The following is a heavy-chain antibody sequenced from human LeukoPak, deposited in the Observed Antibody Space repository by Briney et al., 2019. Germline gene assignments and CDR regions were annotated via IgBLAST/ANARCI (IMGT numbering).Heavy chain of an antibody. CDR1: GYTFTSYH. Sequence: ASVKVSCKASGYTFTSYHIDWVRQAPGQGPEWMGWMNAKSGHTGYAQNLEGRVSMTRDTSTNTAYMELRSLRSEDTAVYFCARGMFDNSGHYYYFYYALDVWGQGTTVTVSS. CDR2: MNAKSGHT. D-gene: IGHD3-22*01. J-gene: IGHJ6*02. CDR3: ARGMFDNSGHYYYFYYALDV. V-gene: IGHV1-8*01.